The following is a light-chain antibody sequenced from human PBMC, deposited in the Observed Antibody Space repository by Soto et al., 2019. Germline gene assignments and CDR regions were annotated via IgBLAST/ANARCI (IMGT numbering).Light chain of an antibody. CDR2: KAS. CDR1: QSISSW. Sequence: DIQMTQSPSTLSASVGDRVTITCRASQSISSWLAWYQQKPGKAPKLLIYKASSLESGVPSRFSGSGSGTEFTLTISSLQPDDSATHYCQQYNSYWTFGQGTKVDIK. CDR3: QQYNSYWT. V-gene: IGKV1-5*03. J-gene: IGKJ1*01.